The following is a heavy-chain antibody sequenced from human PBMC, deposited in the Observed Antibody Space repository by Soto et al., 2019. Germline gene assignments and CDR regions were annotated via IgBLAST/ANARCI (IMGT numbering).Heavy chain of an antibody. CDR1: GYTFTSYA. D-gene: IGHD6-13*01. CDR3: ARAPIAAAGTTLYGMDV. Sequence: QVQLVQSGAEVKKPGASVKVSCKASGYTFTSYAMHWVRQAPGQRLEWMGWINAGNGNTKYSQKFPGRVTITRDTSASTAYMELSSLRSEGTAVYYGARAPIAAAGTTLYGMDVWGQGTTVTVSS. J-gene: IGHJ6*02. V-gene: IGHV1-3*01. CDR2: INAGNGNT.